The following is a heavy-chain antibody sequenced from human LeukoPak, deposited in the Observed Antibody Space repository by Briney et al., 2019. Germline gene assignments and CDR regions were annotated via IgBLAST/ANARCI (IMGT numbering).Heavy chain of an antibody. V-gene: IGHV5-51*01. J-gene: IGHJ4*02. CDR1: GYIFTDYW. D-gene: IGHD1-7*01. CDR3: ARELSYGPRAGDY. Sequence: GESLKISCKASGYIFTDYWIGWVRQMPGKGLEWMGIIYGVSDTRYSPSFQGQVTISADTSINTAYLEWSSLKASDSAMYYCARELSYGPRAGDYWGQGTLVTVSS. CDR2: IYGVSDT.